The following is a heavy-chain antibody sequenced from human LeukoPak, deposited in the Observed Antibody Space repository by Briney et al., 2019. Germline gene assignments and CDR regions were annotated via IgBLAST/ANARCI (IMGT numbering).Heavy chain of an antibody. CDR2: INPSGGST. V-gene: IGHV1-46*01. J-gene: IGHJ5*02. CDR3: ARDTRPPYYDFWSGYYTGGGYNWFDP. Sequence: GASVNVSCKSSGYTFTSYYMHWVRQAPGKGLEWMGIINPSGGSTSYAQKFQGRVTMTRDTSTSTVYMELSSLRSEDTAVYYCARDTRPPYYDFWSGYYTGGGYNWFDPWGQGTLVTVSS. CDR1: GYTFTSYY. D-gene: IGHD3-3*01.